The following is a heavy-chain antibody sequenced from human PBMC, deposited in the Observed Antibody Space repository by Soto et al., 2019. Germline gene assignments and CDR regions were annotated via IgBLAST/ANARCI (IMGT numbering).Heavy chain of an antibody. D-gene: IGHD3-10*01. J-gene: IGHJ6*02. CDR3: ARGPLVRGVLYYYYGMDV. Sequence: SVKVSCKASGGTFSSYAISWVRQAPGQGLEWMGGIIPIFGTANYAQKFQGRVTITADESTSTAYMELSSLRSEDTAVYYCARGPLVRGVLYYYYGMDVWGQGTTVTVSS. CDR1: GGTFSSYA. CDR2: IIPIFGTA. V-gene: IGHV1-69*13.